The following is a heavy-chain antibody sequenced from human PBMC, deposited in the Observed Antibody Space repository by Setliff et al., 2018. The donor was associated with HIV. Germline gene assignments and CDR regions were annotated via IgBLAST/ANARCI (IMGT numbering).Heavy chain of an antibody. CDR3: ARDRLTYYFDY. D-gene: IGHD3-22*01. Sequence: SETLSLTCDVSGGSISSGGYSWSWIRQPPGKGLEWIGYIYHNGNTYYSPSLKSRVTMSVDTSKNQFSLKLSSVTAADTAVYYCARDRLTYYFDYWGQGILVTVSS. CDR2: IYHNGNT. J-gene: IGHJ4*02. V-gene: IGHV4-30-2*01. CDR1: GGSISSGGYS.